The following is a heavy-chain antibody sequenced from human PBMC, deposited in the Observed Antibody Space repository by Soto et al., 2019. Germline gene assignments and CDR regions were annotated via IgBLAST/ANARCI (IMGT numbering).Heavy chain of an antibody. CDR3: ARGMTTVTTIDY. D-gene: IGHD4-4*01. CDR1: GGSISSGGYS. CDR2: IYHSGST. J-gene: IGHJ4*02. V-gene: IGHV4-30-2*01. Sequence: QLQLQESGSGLVKPSQTLSLTCAVSGGSISSGGYSWSWIRQPPGKGLEWIGYIYHSGSTYYNPSLNRRVTISVDRSKNQFSLKLSSVTAAETAVYYCARGMTTVTTIDYWGQGTLVTVSS.